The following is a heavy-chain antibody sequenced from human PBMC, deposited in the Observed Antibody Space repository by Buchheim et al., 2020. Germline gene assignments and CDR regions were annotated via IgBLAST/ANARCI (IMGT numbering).Heavy chain of an antibody. J-gene: IGHJ6*02. Sequence: EVQLLESGGGLVQPGGSLRLSCAASGFTFSSYAMSWVRQAPGKGLEWVSAISGSGGSTYYADSVKGRFTISRGNSKNTLYPQMNSLRAEDTAVYYCAKSNSGYDWDYYYYGMDVWGQGTT. CDR1: GFTFSSYA. V-gene: IGHV3-23*01. D-gene: IGHD5-12*01. CDR2: ISGSGGST. CDR3: AKSNSGYDWDYYYYGMDV.